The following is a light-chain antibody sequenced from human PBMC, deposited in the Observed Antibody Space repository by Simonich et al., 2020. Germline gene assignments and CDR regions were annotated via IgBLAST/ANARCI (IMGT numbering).Light chain of an antibody. CDR2: EVS. CDR3: MQSIQLPLT. J-gene: IGKJ4*01. CDR1: QSLLHSDVKTY. V-gene: IGKV2D-29*02. Sequence: DIVMTQTPLSLSVTPGQPASISCKSSQSLLHSDVKTYLYWYLQKPGQSPQLLLYEVSNRFSGVPDRFSGSGSGTDFTLKISRVEAEDVGVYYCMQSIQLPLTFGGGTKVEIK.